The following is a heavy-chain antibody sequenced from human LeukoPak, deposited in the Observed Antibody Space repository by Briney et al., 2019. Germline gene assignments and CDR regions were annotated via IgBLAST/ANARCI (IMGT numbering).Heavy chain of an antibody. CDR2: ISSSSYI. J-gene: IGHJ4*02. Sequence: GGSLRLSCAASGFTFSSYNMNWVRQAPGKGLEWVSSISSSSYIYYADSMKGRFTISRDNAKNSLYLQMNSLRAEDTAVYYCARDYYDSSGYYTAFDYWGQGTLVTVSS. V-gene: IGHV3-21*01. CDR1: GFTFSSYN. D-gene: IGHD3-22*01. CDR3: ARDYYDSSGYYTAFDY.